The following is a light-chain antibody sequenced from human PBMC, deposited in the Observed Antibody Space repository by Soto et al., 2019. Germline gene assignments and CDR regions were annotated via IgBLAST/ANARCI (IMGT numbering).Light chain of an antibody. CDR3: AAWDLSLNGWL. CDR1: SSNIGRNT. CDR2: STN. Sequence: QSVLTQPPSASGTPGQRVTISCSGSSSNIGRNTVNWYQQLQGTAPKLLISTNQRPSGVPDRFSGSKSGASASLGISGLQSEDEADYYCAAWDLSLNGWLFGGGTKLTVL. V-gene: IGLV1-44*01. J-gene: IGLJ3*02.